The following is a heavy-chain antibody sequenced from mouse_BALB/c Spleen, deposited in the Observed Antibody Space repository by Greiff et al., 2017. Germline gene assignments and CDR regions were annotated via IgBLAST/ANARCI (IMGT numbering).Heavy chain of an antibody. J-gene: IGHJ3*01. CDR3: SRHYGSRFGFAY. D-gene: IGHD1-1*01. V-gene: IGHV1-19*01. CDR2: INPYYGDT. CDR1: GYSFTDYA. Sequence: EVQLQQSGPELVRPGVSVKISCKGSGYSFTDYAMNWVKQSHGKNLEWIGVINPYYGDTSYNQKFKGKATLTVDKSSSTAYMELPSLTSEDSAFYYCSRHYGSRFGFAYWGQGTLVTVSA.